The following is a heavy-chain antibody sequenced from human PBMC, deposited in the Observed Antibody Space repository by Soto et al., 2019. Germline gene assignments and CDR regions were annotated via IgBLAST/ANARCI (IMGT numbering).Heavy chain of an antibody. CDR3: ARRVGAAAGKAYYYYGMDV. D-gene: IGHD6-13*01. V-gene: IGHV5-51*01. CDR1: GYSFTSYW. CDR2: IYPGDSDT. Sequence: LGESLKISCKGSGYSFTSYWIGWVRQMPGKGLEWMGIIYPGDSDTRYSPSFQGQVTISADKSISTAYLQWSSLKASDTAMYYCARRVGAAAGKAYYYYGMDVWGQGTTVTVSS. J-gene: IGHJ6*02.